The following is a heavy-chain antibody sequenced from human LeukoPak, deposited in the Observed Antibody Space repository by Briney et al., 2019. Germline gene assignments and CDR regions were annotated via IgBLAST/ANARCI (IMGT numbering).Heavy chain of an antibody. J-gene: IGHJ6*03. V-gene: IGHV3-23*01. D-gene: IGHD1-26*01. CDR2: ISGSGGSK. CDR1: GFTFSSYA. Sequence: GGSLRLSCAASGFTFSSYAMSWVRQAPGKGLEWVSGISGSGGSKYYADSVKGRFTISRDNSKNTLYLQMNSLRVEDTAVYYCAKDSKIVGPTFRSYHYMDVWGKGTTVTISS. CDR3: AKDSKIVGPTFRSYHYMDV.